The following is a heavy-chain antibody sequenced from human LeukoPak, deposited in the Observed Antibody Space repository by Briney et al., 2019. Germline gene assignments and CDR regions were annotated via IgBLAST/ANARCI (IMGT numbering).Heavy chain of an antibody. V-gene: IGHV3-21*01. D-gene: IGHD3-10*01. CDR1: GFTFSSHS. CDR2: ISSSSNYI. CDR3: ARGDRPMVPQAMDV. J-gene: IGHJ6*02. Sequence: GGSLRLSCAASGFTFSSHSINWVRQAPGKGLEWVSPISSSSNYIYYADSVKGRFTISRDNAKNSLYLLMNSLRAEDAAVYYCARGDRPMVPQAMDVWGQGTTVTVSS.